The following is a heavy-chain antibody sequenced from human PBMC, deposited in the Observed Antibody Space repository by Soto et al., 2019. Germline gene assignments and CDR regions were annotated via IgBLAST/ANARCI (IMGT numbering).Heavy chain of an antibody. CDR1: GYPFNKYS. D-gene: IGHD4-17*01. V-gene: IGHV1-18*04. Sequence: QGQLVQSGAEVKWPGASVKVSCKASGYPFNKYSISWVRQAPGQGLEWMGWISASNGNRNYAQKFQSRVTLGTDTSTSTAYMELRNLRSDDTAVYYCTRGHGDFAGDFDYWGQGTLVTVSS. J-gene: IGHJ4*02. CDR2: ISASNGNR. CDR3: TRGHGDFAGDFDY.